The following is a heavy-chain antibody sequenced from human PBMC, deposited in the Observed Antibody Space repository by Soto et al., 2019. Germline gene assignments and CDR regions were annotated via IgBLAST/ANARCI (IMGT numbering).Heavy chain of an antibody. Sequence: SETLSLTCTVSRDSIRSYYWSWIRQPPGKGLEWIGYVYNSGSTNYSPSLKSRVTISVDTSKNQFSLKLSSVTAADTAVYYCARDQGGYSYGFLGMDVWGQGTTVTVSS. CDR2: VYNSGST. CDR3: ARDQGGYSYGFLGMDV. CDR1: RDSIRSYY. J-gene: IGHJ6*02. V-gene: IGHV4-59*01. D-gene: IGHD5-18*01.